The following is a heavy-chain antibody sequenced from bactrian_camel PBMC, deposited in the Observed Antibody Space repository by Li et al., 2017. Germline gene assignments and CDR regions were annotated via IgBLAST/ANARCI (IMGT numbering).Heavy chain of an antibody. CDR1: GFAFSGVA. V-gene: IGHV3S31*01. Sequence: DVQLVESGGGLVQPGESLRLSCAASGFAFSGVAMMWVRQAPGKGLEWVSGIGTGGRMFAYYADSVKGRFTASKEKDKDTVYLQMNNLKPEGTAIYSCKIFGSDSCLSGWGPGTQVTVS. J-gene: IGHJ4*01. CDR2: IGTGGRMFA. CDR3: KIFGSDSCLSG.